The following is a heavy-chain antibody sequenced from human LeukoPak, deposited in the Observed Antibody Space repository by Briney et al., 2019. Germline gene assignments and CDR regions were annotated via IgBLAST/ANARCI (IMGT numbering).Heavy chain of an antibody. J-gene: IGHJ4*02. CDR3: ARVVAARDYFDY. D-gene: IGHD2-15*01. CDR1: GFTLSSYE. V-gene: IGHV3-48*03. Sequence: PGGSLRLSCAASGFTLSSYEMNWVRQAPGKGLEWVSYISSSGSTIYYADSVKGRFTISRDNAKNSLYLQMNSLRAEDTAVYYCARVVAARDYFDYWGQGTLVTVSS. CDR2: ISSSGSTI.